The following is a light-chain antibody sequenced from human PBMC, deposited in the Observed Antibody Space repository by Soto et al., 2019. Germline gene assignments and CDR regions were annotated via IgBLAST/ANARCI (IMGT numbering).Light chain of an antibody. CDR1: QNILYSPNHKNY. J-gene: IGKJ2*01. Sequence: DIVMTQSPDSLTVSLGERATISCKSSQNILYSPNHKNYLAWYQQKPGQHPKLLISWASTRASGVPDRFSGIGSGTDFTLTISSLQAEDVAVYYWLQYYNLYTFGQGTKLEI. CDR2: WAS. CDR3: LQYYNLYT. V-gene: IGKV4-1*01.